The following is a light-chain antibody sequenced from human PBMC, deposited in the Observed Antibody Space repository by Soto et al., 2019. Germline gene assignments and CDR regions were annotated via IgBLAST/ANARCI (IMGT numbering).Light chain of an antibody. Sequence: DFQMTQSPSTLSASVGDRVTITCRASQNIRSRLAWFQQKPGKAPKLLIYDASSLESGVPQRFSGSGAGTEFTLTISSLQPDDFATYYCHQYDSYSTFGQGTKVDIK. CDR3: HQYDSYST. V-gene: IGKV1-5*01. J-gene: IGKJ1*01. CDR2: DAS. CDR1: QNIRSR.